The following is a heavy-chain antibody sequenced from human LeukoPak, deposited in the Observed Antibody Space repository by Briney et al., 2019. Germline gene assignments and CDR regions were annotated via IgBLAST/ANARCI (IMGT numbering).Heavy chain of an antibody. CDR3: ARHLVRVRGVITLRYYYYYMDV. J-gene: IGHJ6*03. Sequence: SETLSLTCAVYGGSFSGYYWSWIRQPPGKGLEWIGEINHSGSTNYNPSLKSRVTISVDTSKNQFSLKLSSVTAADTAVYYCARHLVRVRGVITLRYYYYYMDVWGKGTTVTISS. V-gene: IGHV4-34*01. CDR1: GGSFSGYY. D-gene: IGHD3-10*01. CDR2: INHSGST.